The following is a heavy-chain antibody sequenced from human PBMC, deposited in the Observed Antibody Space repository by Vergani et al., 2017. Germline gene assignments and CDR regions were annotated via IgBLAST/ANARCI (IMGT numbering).Heavy chain of an antibody. J-gene: IGHJ6*02. CDR2: IIPILGIA. V-gene: IGHV1-69*02. Sequence: QVQLVQSGAEVKKPGSSVKVSCKASGGTFSSYTISWVRQAPGQGLEWMGRIIPILGIANYAQKFQGRVTITADKSTSTAYMELSSLRSEDTAVYYCASDQVGYRKSSSKKSGMDFWGQGTTVTVSS. CDR3: ASDQVGYRKSSSKKSGMDF. CDR1: GGTFSSYT. D-gene: IGHD6-13*01.